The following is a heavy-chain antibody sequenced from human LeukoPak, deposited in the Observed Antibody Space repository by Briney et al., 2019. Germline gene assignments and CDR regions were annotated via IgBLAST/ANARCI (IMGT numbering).Heavy chain of an antibody. Sequence: GGSLRLSCAASGFTFSSYEMNWVRQAPGKGLEWVSYISSSGSTIYYADSVKGRFTISRDNAKNSLYLQMNRLRAEDTAVYYCARDNRYSIFNWFDPWGQGTLVTVSS. CDR3: ARDNRYSIFNWFDP. V-gene: IGHV3-48*03. D-gene: IGHD6-13*01. CDR2: ISSSGSTI. J-gene: IGHJ5*02. CDR1: GFTFSSYE.